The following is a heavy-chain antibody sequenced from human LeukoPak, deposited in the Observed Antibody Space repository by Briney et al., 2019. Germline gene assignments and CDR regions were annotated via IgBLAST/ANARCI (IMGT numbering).Heavy chain of an antibody. V-gene: IGHV1-69*06. CDR3: ARALTGSIVGATDGDY. J-gene: IGHJ4*02. CDR1: GGTFSSYA. Sequence: ASVKVSCKASGGTFSSYAISWVRQAPGQGLEWMGGIIPIFGTANYAQKFQGRVTITADKSTSTAYMELSSLRSEDTAVYYCARALTGSIVGATDGDYWGQGTLVTVSS. D-gene: IGHD1-26*01. CDR2: IIPIFGTA.